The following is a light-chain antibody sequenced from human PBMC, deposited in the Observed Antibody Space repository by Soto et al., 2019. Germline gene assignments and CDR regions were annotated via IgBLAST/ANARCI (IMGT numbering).Light chain of an antibody. CDR1: QSISGA. J-gene: IGKJ1*01. V-gene: IGKV3-20*01. Sequence: EIVMTQSPATLSVSPGGRATLSCRASQSISGALAWYQQKPGQAPRLLIYGASSRATGVPDRFSGNGSGTDFTLTITRLEPEDFAVYYCQQYDSSPRTFGQGTKVDIK. CDR2: GAS. CDR3: QQYDSSPRT.